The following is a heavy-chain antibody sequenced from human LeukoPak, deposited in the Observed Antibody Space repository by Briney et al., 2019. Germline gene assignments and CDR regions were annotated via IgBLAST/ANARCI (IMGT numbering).Heavy chain of an antibody. J-gene: IGHJ5*02. Sequence: SETLSLTCTVSGGSISSGGSYWSWIRQHPGKGLEWIRYIYYSGSTYYYPSLESRVPISVDMSKNQFSLTLSSVTAADTAVYYCARHASNSCRFDPWGQGTLVTVSS. CDR3: ARHASNSCRFDP. CDR2: IYYSGST. D-gene: IGHD2/OR15-2a*01. CDR1: GGSISSGGSY. V-gene: IGHV4-39*01.